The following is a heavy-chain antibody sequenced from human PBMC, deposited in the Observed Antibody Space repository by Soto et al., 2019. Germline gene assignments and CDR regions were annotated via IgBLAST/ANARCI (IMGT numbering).Heavy chain of an antibody. CDR2: ISNHGYTT. D-gene: IGHD2-2*01. CDR1: GLSFSTSG. CDR3: ARGAQTSPIDY. Sequence: LRLSCAASGLSFSTSGMSWVRQPPGKGLEWVSSISNHGYTTYYTDSVKGRFSTSRDNSRDTLYLQMNSLRAEDTAVYYCARGAQTSPIDYWGQGTLVTVSS. J-gene: IGHJ4*02. V-gene: IGHV3-23*01.